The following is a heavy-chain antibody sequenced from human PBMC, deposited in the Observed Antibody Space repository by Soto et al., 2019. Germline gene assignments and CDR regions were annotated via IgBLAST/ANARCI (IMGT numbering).Heavy chain of an antibody. CDR1: GGSISSSDYY. V-gene: IGHV4-39*01. CDR2: ILHTGST. CDR3: ARSPWLLLSYYFDS. J-gene: IGHJ4*02. Sequence: SETLSLTFSVTGGSISSSDYYWVWIRQPPGKGLEWIVSILHTGSTYYNPSLESRVTISVDTSKNQFSLQLSSVTAADTAVYYCARSPWLLLSYYFDSWGQGTLVTVSS. D-gene: IGHD1-26*01.